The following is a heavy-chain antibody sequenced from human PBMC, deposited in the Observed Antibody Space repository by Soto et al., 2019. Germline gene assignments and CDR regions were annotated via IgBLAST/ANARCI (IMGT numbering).Heavy chain of an antibody. CDR1: GGSISSGGYY. Sequence: QVQLQESGPGLVKPSQTLSLTCTVSGGSISSGGYYWSWIRQHPGKGLEWIGLIYYSGSTYYNPLLXSXATIPADTSKNQFSLTLSSVTAAATAVYYCARGVIHWGQGTLVTVSS. V-gene: IGHV4-31*01. CDR2: IYYSGST. J-gene: IGHJ4*02. CDR3: ARGVIH. D-gene: IGHD2-21*01.